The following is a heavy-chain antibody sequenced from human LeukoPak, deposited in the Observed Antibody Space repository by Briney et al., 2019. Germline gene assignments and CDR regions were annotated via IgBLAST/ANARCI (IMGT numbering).Heavy chain of an antibody. CDR1: GYTFSNYG. V-gene: IGHV1-18*01. Sequence: ASVKVSCKASGYTFSNYGFSWVRQAPGQGLEWMGWISAYNGNTNYARKLQGRVTMTTETSTSTAYMELRSLRSDDTAVYYCARDGQWLSRPNYYGLDVWGQGTTVTVSS. CDR3: ARDGQWLSRPNYYGLDV. CDR2: ISAYNGNT. J-gene: IGHJ6*02. D-gene: IGHD6-19*01.